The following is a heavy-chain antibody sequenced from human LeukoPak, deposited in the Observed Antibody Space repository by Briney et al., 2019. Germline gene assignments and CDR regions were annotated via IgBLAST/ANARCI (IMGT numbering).Heavy chain of an antibody. J-gene: IGHJ6*02. CDR2: IYYSGSA. CDR3: ARDGSNWSNDYYHGVDV. V-gene: IGHV4-59*01. CDR1: GDSFTAYY. D-gene: IGHD4-11*01. Sequence: PSETLSLTCTVSGDSFTAYYWSWIRQPPGKGLEWLGYIYYSGSATYNPSFKSRVTISVDTSKNQFSLKLSSVTAADTAVYYCARDGSNWSNDYYHGVDVWGQGTTVTVSS.